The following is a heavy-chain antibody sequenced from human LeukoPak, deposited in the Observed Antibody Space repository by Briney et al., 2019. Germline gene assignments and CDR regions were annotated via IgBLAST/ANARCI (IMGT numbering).Heavy chain of an antibody. CDR2: IIPIFSTA. D-gene: IGHD4-11*01. CDR1: GGTFSSYA. V-gene: IGHV1-69*05. CDR3: ARGPVSPDRNGFDY. J-gene: IGHJ4*02. Sequence: SVKVSCKASGGTFSSYAIRWVRQAPGQGLEWMRRIIPIFSTANYAQKFQGRVTITTDESTSTAYMELSSLRSEDTAVYYCARGPVSPDRNGFDYWGQGTLVTVSS.